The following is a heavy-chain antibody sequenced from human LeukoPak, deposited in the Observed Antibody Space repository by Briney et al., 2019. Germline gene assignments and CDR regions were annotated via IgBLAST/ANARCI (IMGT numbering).Heavy chain of an antibody. CDR3: AKVRMIGSSRYYYYMDV. D-gene: IGHD6-6*01. CDR1: GFTFSSYA. J-gene: IGHJ6*03. V-gene: IGHV3-23*01. Sequence: PGGSLRLSCAASGFTFSSYAMSWVRQAPGKGLEWVSAISGSGGSTYYADSVKGRFTISRDNSKNTLYLQMNSLRAEDTAVYYCAKVRMIGSSRYYYYMDVWGKGTTVTVSS. CDR2: ISGSGGST.